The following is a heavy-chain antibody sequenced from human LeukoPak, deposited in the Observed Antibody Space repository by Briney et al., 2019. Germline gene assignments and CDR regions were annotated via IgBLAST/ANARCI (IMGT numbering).Heavy chain of an antibody. V-gene: IGHV4-39*07. CDR3: ARAEFRDGYNLDY. J-gene: IGHJ4*02. CDR1: SGSISSSNHY. CDR2: MYYSGST. D-gene: IGHD5-24*01. Sequence: PSETLSLTCTVSSGSISSSNHYWSWIRQPPGKGLEWIASMYYSGSTYYNPSLNSRLTMSVDTSKNQFSLKLSSVTAADTAVYYCARAEFRDGYNLDYWGQGTLVTVSS.